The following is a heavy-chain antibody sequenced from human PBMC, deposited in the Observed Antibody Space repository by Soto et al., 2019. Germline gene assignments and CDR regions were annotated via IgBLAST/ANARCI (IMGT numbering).Heavy chain of an antibody. J-gene: IGHJ6*02. CDR2: IWYDGSNK. CDR3: ARDYSMYYDFWSGYYSPAGRDYYYGMDV. D-gene: IGHD3-3*01. CDR1: GFTFSSYG. V-gene: IGHV3-33*01. Sequence: GGSLRLSCAASGFTFSSYGMHWVRQAPGKGLEWVAVIWYDGSNKYYADSVKGRFTISRDNSKNTLYLQMNSLRAEDTAVYYCARDYSMYYDFWSGYYSPAGRDYYYGMDVWGQGTTVTVSS.